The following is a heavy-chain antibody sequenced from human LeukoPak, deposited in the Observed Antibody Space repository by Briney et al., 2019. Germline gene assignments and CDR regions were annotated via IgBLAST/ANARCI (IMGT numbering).Heavy chain of an antibody. CDR2: ITSSSSIT. J-gene: IGHJ6*02. CDR1: GFTFSSYS. V-gene: IGHV3-48*04. CDR3: VRSSTAGATTTYSYYGMDV. D-gene: IGHD1-26*01. Sequence: GGSLRLSCAASGFTFSSYSMNWVRQGPGKGQEWVSYITSSSSITYYADSVKGRFTISRDNAKTSLYLIMNSLRAEDTAVYYCVRSSTAGATTTYSYYGMDVWGQGTTVTVSS.